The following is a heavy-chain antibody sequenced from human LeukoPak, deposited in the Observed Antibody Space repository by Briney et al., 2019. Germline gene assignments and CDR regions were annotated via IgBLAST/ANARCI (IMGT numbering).Heavy chain of an antibody. D-gene: IGHD1-14*01. CDR2: SIPIFDKA. J-gene: IGHJ4*02. V-gene: IGHV1-69*05. CDR3: ARGSNGNRFEY. CDR1: GGTFSSYA. Sequence: GASVKVSCKAFGGTFSSYAITWVRQAPGQGLEWMGRSIPIFDKANYAQNFQCRVTITTDESTSTAYMELSSLRSEATAVYYCARGSNGNRFEYWGQGTLVTVSS.